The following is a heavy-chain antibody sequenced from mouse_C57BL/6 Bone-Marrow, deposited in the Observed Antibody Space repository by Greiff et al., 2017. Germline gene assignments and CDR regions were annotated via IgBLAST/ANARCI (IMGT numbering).Heavy chain of an antibody. Sequence: EVQLQQSGPELVKPGASVKISCKASGYTFTDYYMNWVKQSHGKSLEWIGDINPNNGGTSYNQKFKGKATLTVDKSSSTAYMELRSLTSEDSAVDYCALLLLRYYYAMDYWGQGTSVTVSS. D-gene: IGHD1-1*01. V-gene: IGHV1-26*01. CDR1: GYTFTDYY. CDR2: INPNNGGT. CDR3: ALLLLRYYYAMDY. J-gene: IGHJ4*01.